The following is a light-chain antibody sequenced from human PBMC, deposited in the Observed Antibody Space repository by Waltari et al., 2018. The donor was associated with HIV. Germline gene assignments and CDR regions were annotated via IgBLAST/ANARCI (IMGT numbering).Light chain of an antibody. V-gene: IGKV1-5*03. CDR1: QSVSTS. CDR2: QAS. Sequence: DIQMTQSPSTRYPSIGDRVTITCRASQSVSTSLAWYQRKPGNAPKLLIYQASSLQEGVASRFIRSGAGTQFTLTVSSLRPDDCATDDGQQYHTDLTFGQGTDLE. J-gene: IGKJ2*01. CDR3: QQYHTDLT.